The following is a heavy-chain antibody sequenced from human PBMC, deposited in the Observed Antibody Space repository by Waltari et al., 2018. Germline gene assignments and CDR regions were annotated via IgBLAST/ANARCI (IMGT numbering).Heavy chain of an antibody. D-gene: IGHD3-10*01. CDR1: GISVRTYA. CDR2: ISFDGNNI. CDR3: ARDGHSYFYGSWSDY. V-gene: IGHV3-30*01. J-gene: IGHJ4*02. Sequence: QVHLVESGGGVVQPGKSLTLSCEVSGISVRTYAMHWVRQAPGKGLEWVAVISFDGNNIYFADSVKGRFTITRDNSKNTLYLQINSLTPEDTGIYYCARDGHSYFYGSWSDYWGQGTLVTVSS.